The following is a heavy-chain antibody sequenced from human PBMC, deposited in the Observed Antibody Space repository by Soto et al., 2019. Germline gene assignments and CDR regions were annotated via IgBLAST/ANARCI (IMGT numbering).Heavy chain of an antibody. CDR2: INPNSGGT. CDR3: ARGGYDILTGYHYYYYGMDV. J-gene: IGHJ6*02. D-gene: IGHD3-9*01. V-gene: IGHV1-2*02. Sequence: GASVKVSCKASGYTFTGYYMHWVRQAPGQGLEWMGWINPNSGGTNYAQKFQGRVTMTRDTSISTAYMELSRLRSDDTAVYYCARGGYDILTGYHYYYYGMDVWGQGTTVTVSS. CDR1: GYTFTGYY.